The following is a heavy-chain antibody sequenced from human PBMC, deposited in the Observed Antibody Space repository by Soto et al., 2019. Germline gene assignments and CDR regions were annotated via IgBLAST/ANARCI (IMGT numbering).Heavy chain of an antibody. CDR3: AYRTGFDY. J-gene: IGHJ4*02. Sequence: EVQLLESGGGFVQPGGSLRLSCAAFGFTFSSWDMSWVRQAPGKGLEWVSTIHNGGGSAAYADSVRGRFTISRDDSKSTLYLQMNSLRADDTAVYYCAYRTGFDYWGQGTLVTVSA. V-gene: IGHV3-23*01. CDR2: IHNGGGSA. CDR1: GFTFSSWD.